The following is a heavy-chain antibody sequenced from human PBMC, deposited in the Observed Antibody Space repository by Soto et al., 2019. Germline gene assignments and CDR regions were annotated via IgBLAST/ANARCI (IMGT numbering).Heavy chain of an antibody. D-gene: IGHD2-2*01. CDR1: GGSISSSSYY. Sequence: NPSETLSLTCTVSGGSISSSSYYWGWIRQPPGKGLEWIGSIYYSGSTYYNPSLKSRVTISVDTSKNQFSLKLSSVTAADTAVYYCARQYAYCSSTSCYGYYFDYWGQGTLVTVSS. V-gene: IGHV4-39*01. J-gene: IGHJ4*02. CDR2: IYYSGST. CDR3: ARQYAYCSSTSCYGYYFDY.